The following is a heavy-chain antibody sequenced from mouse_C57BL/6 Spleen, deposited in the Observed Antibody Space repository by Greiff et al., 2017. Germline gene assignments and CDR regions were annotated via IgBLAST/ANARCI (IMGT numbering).Heavy chain of an antibody. CDR2: IYPGSGNT. V-gene: IGHV1-76*01. Sequence: QVQLQQSGAELVRPGASVKLSCKASGYTFTDYYINWVKQRPGQGLEWIGRIYPGSGNTYYNEKFKGKATLTAEKSSSTAYMQLSSLTSEDSAVYFCARSSRYDYDWYFDVWGTGTTVTVSS. D-gene: IGHD2-4*01. J-gene: IGHJ1*03. CDR1: GYTFTDYY. CDR3: ARSSRYDYDWYFDV.